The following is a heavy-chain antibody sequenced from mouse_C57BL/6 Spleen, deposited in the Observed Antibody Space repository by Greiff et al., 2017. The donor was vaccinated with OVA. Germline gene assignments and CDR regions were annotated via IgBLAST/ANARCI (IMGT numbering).Heavy chain of an antibody. J-gene: IGHJ2*01. CDR3: AREDDAVDD. CDR1: GYTFTDYY. Sequence: QVQLKQSGAELVKPGASVKISCKASGYTFTDYYINWVKQRPGQGLEWIGKIGPGRGSTYSHAPFKGKATLTADKSSSTAYMQLSSLTSEDAAVDFCAREDDAVDDWGQGTTLTVSS. V-gene: IGHV1-77*01. CDR2: IGPGRGST.